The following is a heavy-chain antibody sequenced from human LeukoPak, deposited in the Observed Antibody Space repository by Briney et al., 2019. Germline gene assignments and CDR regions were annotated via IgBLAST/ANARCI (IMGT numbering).Heavy chain of an antibody. D-gene: IGHD6-19*01. Sequence: PSETLSLTCTVSGGSISSGSYYWSWIRQPAGKGLEWIGRIYTSESTNYNPSLKSRVTISVDTSKNQFSLKLSSVTAADTAVYYCASSQKWLDLFDYWGQGTLVTVSS. V-gene: IGHV4-61*02. CDR2: IYTSEST. CDR1: GGSISSGSYY. J-gene: IGHJ4*02. CDR3: ASSQKWLDLFDY.